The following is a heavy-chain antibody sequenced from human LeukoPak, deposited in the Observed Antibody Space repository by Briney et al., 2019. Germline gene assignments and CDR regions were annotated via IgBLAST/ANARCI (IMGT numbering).Heavy chain of an antibody. J-gene: IGHJ5*02. CDR2: IYHSGST. D-gene: IGHD6-19*01. V-gene: IGHV4-30-2*01. Sequence: PSETPSLTCAVSGGSISSGGYSWSWIRQPPGKGLEWIGYIYHSGSTYYNPSLKSRVTISVDRSKNQFSLKLSSVTAAVTAVYCCARGRQWLAGWFDPWGQGTLVTVSS. CDR1: GGSISSGGYS. CDR3: ARGRQWLAGWFDP.